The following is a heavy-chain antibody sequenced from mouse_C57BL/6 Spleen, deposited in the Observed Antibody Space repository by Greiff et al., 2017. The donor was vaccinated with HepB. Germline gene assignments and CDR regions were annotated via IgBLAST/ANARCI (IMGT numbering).Heavy chain of an antibody. CDR2: INPNNGGT. D-gene: IGHD2-5*01. V-gene: IGHV1-26*01. CDR3: ARYYYSNYAMDY. CDR1: GYTFTDYY. Sequence: VQLKQSGPELVKPGASVKISCKASGYTFTDYYMNWVKQSHGKSLEWIGDINPNNGGTSYNQKFKGKATLTVDKSSSTAYMELRSLTSEDSAVYYCARYYYSNYAMDYWGQGTSVTVSS. J-gene: IGHJ4*01.